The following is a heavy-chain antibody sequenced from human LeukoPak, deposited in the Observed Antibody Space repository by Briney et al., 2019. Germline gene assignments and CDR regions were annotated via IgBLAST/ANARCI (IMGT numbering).Heavy chain of an antibody. CDR3: ARDPASGYSTKRYYFDN. CDR1: GGSISSGGYS. CDR2: IYHSGST. J-gene: IGHJ4*02. V-gene: IGHV4-30-2*01. Sequence: SETLSLTCAVSGGSISSGGYSWSWIRQPPGKGLEWIGYIYHSGSTYYNPSLKSRITISVDRSKNQFSLKLSSVTAADTAVYYCARDPASGYSTKRYYFDNWGQGTLVTVPS. D-gene: IGHD6-13*01.